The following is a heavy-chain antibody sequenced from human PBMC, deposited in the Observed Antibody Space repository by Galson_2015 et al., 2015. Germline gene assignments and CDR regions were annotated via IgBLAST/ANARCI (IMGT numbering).Heavy chain of an antibody. V-gene: IGHV3-33*01. CDR1: GFTFSSYG. Sequence: SLRLSCAASGFTFSSYGMHWVRQAPGKGLEWVAVIWYDGSNKYYADSVKGRFTISRDNSKNTLYLQMNSLRAEDTAVYYCARTYYYDSSGYLGYFDYWGQGTLVTVSS. CDR2: IWYDGSNK. D-gene: IGHD3-22*01. CDR3: ARTYYYDSSGYLGYFDY. J-gene: IGHJ4*02.